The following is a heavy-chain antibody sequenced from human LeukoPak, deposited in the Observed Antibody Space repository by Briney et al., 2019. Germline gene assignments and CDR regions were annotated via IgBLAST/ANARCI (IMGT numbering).Heavy chain of an antibody. Sequence: PSETLSLTCTVSGYSISSGYYWGWIRQPPGKGLEWIGSIYHSGSTYYNPSLKSRVTISVDTSKNQFSLKLTSVTAADTAVYYCARAHRLVLHYFDSWGQGTLVTVSS. J-gene: IGHJ4*02. CDR1: GYSISSGYY. CDR3: ARAHRLVLHYFDS. CDR2: IYHSGST. V-gene: IGHV4-38-2*02. D-gene: IGHD2-15*01.